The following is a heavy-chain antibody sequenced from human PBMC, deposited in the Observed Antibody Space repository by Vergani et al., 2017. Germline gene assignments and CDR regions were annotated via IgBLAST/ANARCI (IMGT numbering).Heavy chain of an antibody. CDR1: GFTFSSYG. Sequence: QVQLVESGGGVVQPGRSLRLSCAASGFTFSSYGMHWVRQAPGKGLEWVAVIWYDGSNKYYADSVKGRFTISRDNSKNTLYLQMNSLRAEDTAVYYCARDRGAARPIYDAFDIWSQGTMVTVSS. CDR2: IWYDGSNK. CDR3: ARDRGAARPIYDAFDI. J-gene: IGHJ3*02. D-gene: IGHD6-6*01. V-gene: IGHV3-33*08.